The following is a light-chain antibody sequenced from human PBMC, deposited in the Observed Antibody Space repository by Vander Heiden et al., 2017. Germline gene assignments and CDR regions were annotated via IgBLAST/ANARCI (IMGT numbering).Light chain of an antibody. V-gene: IGLV2-14*01. Sequence: QSALTQPASVSGSPGPSITISCTGTSSDFGGYNYVPWYQQHPGKAPKLIIYDVSNRPSGVSNRCSGSKSGNTASLTISGLQAEDEADYYCSSYTSSATLVVFGGGTKLTVL. CDR1: SSDFGGYNY. J-gene: IGLJ2*01. CDR3: SSYTSSATLVV. CDR2: DVS.